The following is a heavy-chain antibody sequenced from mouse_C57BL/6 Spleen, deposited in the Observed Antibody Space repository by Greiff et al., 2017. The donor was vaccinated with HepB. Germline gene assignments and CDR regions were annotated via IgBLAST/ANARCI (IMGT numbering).Heavy chain of an antibody. D-gene: IGHD2-2*01. CDR3: ASLYDGYDGGFAY. J-gene: IGHJ3*01. Sequence: VQLQQSGAELVKPGASVKLSCKASGYTFTSYWMHWVKQRPGQGLEWIGMIHPNSGSTNYNEKFKSKATLTVDKSSSTAYMQLSSLTSEDSAVYYCASLYDGYDGGFAYWGQGTLVTVSA. CDR1: GYTFTSYW. V-gene: IGHV1-64*01. CDR2: IHPNSGST.